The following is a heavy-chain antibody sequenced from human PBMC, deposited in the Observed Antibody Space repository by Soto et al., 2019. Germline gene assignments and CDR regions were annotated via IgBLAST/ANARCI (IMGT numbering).Heavy chain of an antibody. CDR1: GFTFSSYA. D-gene: IGHD6-6*01. Sequence: GGSLRLSCAASGFTFSSYAMSWVRQAPGKGLEWVSAISGSGGSTYYADSVKGRFTISRDNSKNTLYLQMNSLRAEDTAVYYCAKDPPTARRKYSSSSMIPKPLPDYYYYMDVWGKGTTVTVSS. J-gene: IGHJ6*03. CDR3: AKDPPTARRKYSSSSMIPKPLPDYYYYMDV. V-gene: IGHV3-23*01. CDR2: ISGSGGST.